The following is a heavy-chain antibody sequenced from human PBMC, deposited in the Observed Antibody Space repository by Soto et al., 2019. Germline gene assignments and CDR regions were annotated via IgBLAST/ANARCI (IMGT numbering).Heavy chain of an antibody. Sequence: LSLTCTVSGGSVSSGSYYWSWIRQPPGKGLEWIGYIYYSGSTNYNPSLKSRVTISVDTSKNQFSLKLSSVTAADTAVYYCARDLVYWGQGTLVTVSS. V-gene: IGHV4-61*01. J-gene: IGHJ4*02. CDR1: GGSVSSGSYY. CDR3: ARDLVY. CDR2: IYYSGST. D-gene: IGHD2-8*02.